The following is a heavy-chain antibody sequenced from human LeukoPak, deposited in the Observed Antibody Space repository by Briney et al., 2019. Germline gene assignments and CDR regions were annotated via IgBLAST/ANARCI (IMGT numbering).Heavy chain of an antibody. D-gene: IGHD4-17*01. CDR1: GFTVSSNY. Sequence: PGGSLRLSCAASGFTVSSNYMGWARQAPGKGLEWVSVIYSGGSTYYADSVKGRFTISRDNSKNTLYLQMNSLRAEDTAVYYCASTVYGDYPLFDYWGQGTLVTVSS. CDR3: ASTVYGDYPLFDY. J-gene: IGHJ4*02. V-gene: IGHV3-53*01. CDR2: IYSGGST.